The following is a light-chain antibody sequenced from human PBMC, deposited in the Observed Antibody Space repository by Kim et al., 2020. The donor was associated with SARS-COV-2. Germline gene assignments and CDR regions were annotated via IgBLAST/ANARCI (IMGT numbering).Light chain of an antibody. CDR2: AAS. CDR1: QGISNY. V-gene: IGKV1-27*01. CDR3: QKFGSPPLT. Sequence: DIQMTQSPSSLSASVGDTVTITCRASQGISNYLAWYQQKLGKVPKLLIYAASTLQSGVSSRFGGSGSGTDFTLTITSLQPDDVATYYCQKFGSPPLTFGGGTKVDIK. J-gene: IGKJ4*01.